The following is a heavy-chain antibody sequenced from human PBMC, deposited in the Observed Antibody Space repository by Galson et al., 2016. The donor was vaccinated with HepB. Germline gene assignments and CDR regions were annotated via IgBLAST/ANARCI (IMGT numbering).Heavy chain of an antibody. D-gene: IGHD3-10*01. CDR3: ARDPPGNMVRGGFYGMDV. CDR1: GFTFSSYS. Sequence: SLRLSCAASGFTFSSYSMNWVRQAPGKGLEWVSSIRSSSDYIYYADSVKGRFTISRDNAKNSLYLQMNSLRVEDTAVYYCARDPPGNMVRGGFYGMDVWGQGTTVTVSS. V-gene: IGHV3-21*01. CDR2: IRSSSDYI. J-gene: IGHJ6*02.